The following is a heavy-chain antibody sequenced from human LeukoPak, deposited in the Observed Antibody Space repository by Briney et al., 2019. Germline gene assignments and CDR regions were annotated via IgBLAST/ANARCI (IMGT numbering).Heavy chain of an antibody. V-gene: IGHV1-58*01. CDR2: IVVGSGNT. Sequence: SVKVSCKASGFTFTSSAVQWVRQARGQRLEWIGWIVVGSGNTNYAQKFQERVTITRDMSTSTAYMELSSLRSEDTAVYYCAAEIVVVPAAMGFDPRGQGTLVTVSS. CDR3: AAEIVVVPAAMGFDP. J-gene: IGHJ5*02. D-gene: IGHD2-2*01. CDR1: GFTFTSSA.